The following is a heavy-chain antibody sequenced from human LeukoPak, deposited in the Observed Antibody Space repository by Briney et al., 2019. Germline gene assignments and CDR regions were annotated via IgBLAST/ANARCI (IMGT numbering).Heavy chain of an antibody. D-gene: IGHD5-12*01. V-gene: IGHV3-30-3*01. CDR1: GFTFSSYA. CDR2: ISYDGSNK. J-gene: IGHJ6*02. Sequence: GGSLRLSCAASGFTFSSYAMHWVRQAPGKGLEWVAVISYDGSNKYYADSVKGRFTISRDNSKNTLYLQMNSLRAEDTAVCYCARDQDGGYRFYYYYGMDVWGQGTTVTVSS. CDR3: ARDQDGGYRFYYYYGMDV.